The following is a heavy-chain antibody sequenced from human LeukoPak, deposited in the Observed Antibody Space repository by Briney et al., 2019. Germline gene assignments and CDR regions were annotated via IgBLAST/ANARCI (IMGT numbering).Heavy chain of an antibody. V-gene: IGHV1-18*01. D-gene: IGHD1-26*01. CDR1: GYTLTELS. J-gene: IGHJ4*02. CDR2: ISAYNGNT. Sequence: ASVKVSCKVSGYTLTELSMHWVRQAPGKGLEWMGWISAYNGNTNYAQKLQGRVTMTTDTSTSTAYMELRSLRSDDTAVYYCARSSQWELLIHWGQGTLVTVSS. CDR3: ARSSQWELLIH.